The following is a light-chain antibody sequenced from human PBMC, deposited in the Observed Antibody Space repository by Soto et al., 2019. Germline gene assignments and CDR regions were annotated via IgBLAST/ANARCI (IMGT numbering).Light chain of an antibody. CDR3: QHYNTSPWT. J-gene: IGKJ1*01. CDR2: KAS. V-gene: IGKV1-5*03. Sequence: DIQITQSPSILSASVGDRLTITCRASQSISSWLAWYQQKPGKPPNLLIHKASHLESGVPSRFSGSGSGTECTLTISRLQPGDFETYYCQHYNTSPWTFGQGTKVDIK. CDR1: QSISSW.